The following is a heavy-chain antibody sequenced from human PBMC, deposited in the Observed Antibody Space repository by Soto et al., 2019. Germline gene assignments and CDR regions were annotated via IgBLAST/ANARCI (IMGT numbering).Heavy chain of an antibody. CDR1: GCTFSNAW. CDR2: IKSKTDGGTT. D-gene: IGHD5-12*01. V-gene: IGHV3-15*01. J-gene: IGHJ4*02. CDR3: TTKWLRLKIDS. Sequence: XGSLILSCAASGCTFSNAWMSWVRQAPGKGLEWVGRIKSKTDGGTTDYAAPVKGRFTISRDDSKNTLYLQMNSLKTEDTAVYYCTTKWLRLKIDSWGQGTLVTVSS.